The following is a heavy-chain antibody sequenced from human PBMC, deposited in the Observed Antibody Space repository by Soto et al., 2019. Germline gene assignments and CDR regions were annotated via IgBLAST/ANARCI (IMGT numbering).Heavy chain of an antibody. J-gene: IGHJ3*01. CDR2: ISAYNGNT. D-gene: IGHD6-6*01. CDR1: GYTFTSYG. CDR3: ARVGLAARGYRLGAFDV. V-gene: IGHV1-18*01. Sequence: ASVKVSCKASGYTFTSYGVSWVRQAPGQGLEWMGWISAYNGNTNYAQKLQGRVTMTTDTSTSTAYMELRSLRSDDTAVYYCARVGLAARGYRLGAFDVWGQGTMVTVSS.